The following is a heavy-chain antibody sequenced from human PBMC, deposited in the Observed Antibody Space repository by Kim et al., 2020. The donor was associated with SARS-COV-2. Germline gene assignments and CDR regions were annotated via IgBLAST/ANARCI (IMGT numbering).Heavy chain of an antibody. CDR3: TRDAQIAARPVHYFDY. CDR2: LWYDGSNN. V-gene: IGHV3-33*01. J-gene: IGHJ4*02. CDR1: GFTFSSYG. D-gene: IGHD6-6*01. Sequence: GGSLRLSCAASGFTFSSYGMHWVRQAPGKGLEWVAVLWYDGSNNYYADSVKGRFTISRDNSKNTLYLQMNSLRAEDTAIYYCTRDAQIAARPVHYFDYWGQGTLVTVSS.